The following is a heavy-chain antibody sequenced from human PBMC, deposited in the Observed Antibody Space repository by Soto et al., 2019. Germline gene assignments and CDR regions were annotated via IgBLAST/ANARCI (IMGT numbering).Heavy chain of an antibody. V-gene: IGHV1-3*01. D-gene: IGHD6-13*01. CDR3: ARDVAAAAY. J-gene: IGHJ4*02. Sequence: KFQGRVTITRDTSASTAYMELSSLRSEDTAVYYCARDVAAAAYWGQGTWVTVSS.